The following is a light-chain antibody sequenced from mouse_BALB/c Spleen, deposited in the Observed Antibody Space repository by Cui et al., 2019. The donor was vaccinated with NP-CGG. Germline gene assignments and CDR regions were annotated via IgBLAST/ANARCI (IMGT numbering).Light chain of an antibody. CDR1: TGAVTTNNY. Sequence: QPVLPQEFALTTSPGETVTLTCRSSTGAVTTNNYANWVQEKPDHLFTGLIGGTNNRTPGIPARFSGSLIGDKAALTITGTQTEDEAIYFCALWYSNHWVFGGGTKLTVL. CDR3: ALWYSNHWV. J-gene: IGLJ1*01. CDR2: GTN. V-gene: IGLV1*01.